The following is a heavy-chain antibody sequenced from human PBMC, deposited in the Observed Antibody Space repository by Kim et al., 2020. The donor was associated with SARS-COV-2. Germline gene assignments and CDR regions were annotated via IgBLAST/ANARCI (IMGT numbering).Heavy chain of an antibody. V-gene: IGHV4-34*01. J-gene: IGHJ4*02. CDR3: ARGSKTTVTTCYFDY. CDR2: INHSGST. Sequence: SETLSLTCAVYGGSFSGYYSSWIRQPPGKGLEWIGEINHSGSTNYNPSLKSRVTISVDTSKNQFSLKLSSVTAADTAVYYCARGSKTTVTTCYFDYWGQGTLVTVSS. D-gene: IGHD4-17*01. CDR1: GGSFSGYY.